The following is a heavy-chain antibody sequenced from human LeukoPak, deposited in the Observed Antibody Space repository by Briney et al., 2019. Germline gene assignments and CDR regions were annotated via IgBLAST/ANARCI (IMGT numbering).Heavy chain of an antibody. CDR3: ARAGGYCSSTSCYNWFDP. CDR2: ICTSGST. J-gene: IGHJ5*02. D-gene: IGHD2-2*01. V-gene: IGHV4-4*07. CDR1: GGSISSYY. Sequence: SETLSLTRTVSGGSISSYYWSWIRQPAGKGLEWIGRICTSGSTNYNPSLKSRVTMSVDTSKNQFSLKLSSVTAADTAVYYCARAGGYCSSTSCYNWFDPWGQGTLVTVSS.